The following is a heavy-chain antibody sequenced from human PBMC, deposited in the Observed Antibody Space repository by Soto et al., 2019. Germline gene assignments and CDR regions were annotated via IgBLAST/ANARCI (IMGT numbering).Heavy chain of an antibody. D-gene: IGHD4-17*01. Sequence: GASVKVSCKVSGCTLTELSMHWVRQAPGKGIEWMGGFDPEDGETIYAQKFQGRVTMTEDTSTDTAYMELSSLRSEDTAVYYCATFYGDWYYFDYWGQGTLVTVSS. CDR3: ATFYGDWYYFDY. CDR2: FDPEDGET. V-gene: IGHV1-24*01. CDR1: GCTLTELS. J-gene: IGHJ4*02.